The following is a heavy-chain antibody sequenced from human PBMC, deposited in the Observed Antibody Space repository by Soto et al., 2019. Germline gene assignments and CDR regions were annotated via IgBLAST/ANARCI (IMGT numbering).Heavy chain of an antibody. CDR2: IYPGDSDT. Sequence: PGESLKISCKGSGYSFTSYWIGWVRQMPGKGLEWMGIIYPGDSDTRYSPSFQGQVTISADKSIGTAYLQWSSLKASDTAMYYCARPGYYYDSSGYYSPVLNAFDIWGQGAMVTVSS. V-gene: IGHV5-51*01. CDR1: GYSFTSYW. D-gene: IGHD3-22*01. CDR3: ARPGYYYDSSGYYSPVLNAFDI. J-gene: IGHJ3*02.